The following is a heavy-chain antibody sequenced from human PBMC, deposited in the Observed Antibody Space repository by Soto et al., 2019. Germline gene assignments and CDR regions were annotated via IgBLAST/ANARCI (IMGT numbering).Heavy chain of an antibody. Sequence: QVQLQESGPGLVKPSQTLSLTCTVSGCSISSGLYYWSWIPQHPGKVLQRIGSISYSGSTYYNPSLKSRVTISVDTSKNQFSLKLSSVTAAGTAVYYCARDRNQSNFDYWGQGTLVTVSS. V-gene: IGHV4-31*03. J-gene: IGHJ4*02. CDR3: ARDRNQSNFDY. CDR2: ISYSGST. CDR1: GCSISSGLYY.